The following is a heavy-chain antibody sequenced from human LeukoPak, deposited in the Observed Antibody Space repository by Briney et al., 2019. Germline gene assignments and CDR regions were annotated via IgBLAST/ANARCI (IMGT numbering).Heavy chain of an antibody. J-gene: IGHJ6*02. CDR2: IYYSGST. Sequence: PSETLSLTCTVSGGSISSYYWSWIRQPPGKGLEWIGYIYYSGSTNYNPSLKSRVTISVDTSKNQFSLKLSSVTAADTAVYYCARGGSGGMDVWGQGTTVTVSS. D-gene: IGHD3-10*01. CDR3: ARGGSGGMDV. CDR1: GGSISSYY. V-gene: IGHV4-59*01.